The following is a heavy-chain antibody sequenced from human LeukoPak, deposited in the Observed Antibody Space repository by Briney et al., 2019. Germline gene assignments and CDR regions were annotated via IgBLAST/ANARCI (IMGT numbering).Heavy chain of an antibody. Sequence: GGSLRLSCAASGFTSSGYEMNSVRQAPGKRLEWVSYISSSGSTIYYTDSVKGGFTISRYNAKNSLYLQMNILAAQATAVFSCPVPPHIVVVTAQDAFEIWGQGTVLTVSS. D-gene: IGHD2-21*02. CDR1: GFTSSGYE. J-gene: IGHJ3*02. CDR2: ISSSGSTI. V-gene: IGHV3-48*03. CDR3: PVPPHIVVVTAQDAFEI.